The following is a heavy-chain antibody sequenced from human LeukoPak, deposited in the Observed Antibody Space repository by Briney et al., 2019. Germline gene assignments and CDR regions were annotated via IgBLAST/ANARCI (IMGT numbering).Heavy chain of an antibody. Sequence: GGSLRLSCAASGFTFSSYTMHWVRQAPGKGLEWVAIISYDGSNKYYADSVKGRFTISRDNSKNTLYLQMNSLRAEDTAVYYCARDSSDYVIFYYFDSWGQGTLVTVSS. J-gene: IGHJ4*02. CDR1: GFTFSSYT. V-gene: IGHV3-30-3*01. CDR2: ISYDGSNK. CDR3: ARDSSDYVIFYYFDS. D-gene: IGHD3-22*01.